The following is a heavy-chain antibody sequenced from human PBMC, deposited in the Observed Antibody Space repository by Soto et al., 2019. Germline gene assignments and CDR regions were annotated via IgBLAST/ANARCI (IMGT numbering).Heavy chain of an antibody. Sequence: QVQLVQSGAEVKKPGSSVKVSCKASGGTFSSYTISWVRQAPGQGLEWMGRIIPILGIANYAQKFQGRVTITADKSTSTADMELSSLRSEDTAVYYCARGTGRGGMDVWGQGTTVTVSS. J-gene: IGHJ6*02. CDR2: IIPILGIA. CDR1: GGTFSSYT. D-gene: IGHD3-9*01. V-gene: IGHV1-69*02. CDR3: ARGTGRGGMDV.